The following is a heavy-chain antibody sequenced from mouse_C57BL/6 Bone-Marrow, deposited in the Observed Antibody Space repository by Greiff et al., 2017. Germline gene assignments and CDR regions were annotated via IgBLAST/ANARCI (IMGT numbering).Heavy chain of an antibody. D-gene: IGHD1-1*01. J-gene: IGHJ3*01. V-gene: IGHV1-4*01. CDR3: ARESKGYYYGSSFSWFAY. CDR1: GYTFTSYT. Sequence: QVQLKESGAELARPGASVKMSCKASGYTFTSYTMHWVKQRPGQGLEWIGYINPSSGYTKYNQKFKDKATLTADKSSSTAYMQLSSLTSEDSAVYYCARESKGYYYGSSFSWFAYWGQGTLVTVSA. CDR2: INPSSGYT.